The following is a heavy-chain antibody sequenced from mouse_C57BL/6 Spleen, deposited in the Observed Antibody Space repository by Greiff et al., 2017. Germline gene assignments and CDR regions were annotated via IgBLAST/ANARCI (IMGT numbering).Heavy chain of an antibody. CDR2: IYPGDGDT. J-gene: IGHJ2*01. V-gene: IGHV1-82*01. D-gene: IGHD2-1*01. Sequence: VKLQESGPELVKPGASVKISCKASGYAFSSSWMNWVKQRPGQGLEWIGRIYPGDGDTNYNGKFKGKATLTADKSSTTAYMQLSSLTSEDSAVYFCARSSDGNYFHFFDYWGQGTTLTVSS. CDR3: ARSSDGNYFHFFDY. CDR1: GYAFSSSW.